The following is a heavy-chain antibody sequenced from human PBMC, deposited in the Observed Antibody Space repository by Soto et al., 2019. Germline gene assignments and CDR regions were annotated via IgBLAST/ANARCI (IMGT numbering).Heavy chain of an antibody. CDR2: ISAYNGNT. V-gene: IGHV1-18*01. CDR1: GYTFTNFG. D-gene: IGHD3-16*01. J-gene: IGHJ4*02. Sequence: QVQLVQSGAEVKKPGASVKVSCKASGYTFTNFGISWVRQAPGQGLEWMGWISAYNGNTNYAQNFQGRVTMTTDTSPSPAYMEAKSPGSGGTAVYYRGRGGTPIDYWGQGTLVTVSS. CDR3: GRGGTPIDY.